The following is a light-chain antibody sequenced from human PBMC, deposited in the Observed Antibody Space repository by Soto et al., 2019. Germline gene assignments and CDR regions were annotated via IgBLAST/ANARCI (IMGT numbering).Light chain of an antibody. CDR3: SSYTSSTTLGVL. V-gene: IGLV2-14*01. CDR1: GSDAGGYNY. CDR2: EVS. J-gene: IGLJ2*01. Sequence: QSALTQPASVSGSPGQSITISCTGTGSDAGGYNYVSWYQQHPGKAPKLMIYEVSNWPSGVSNRFSGSKSGNTASLTISGLQAEDEAAYYCSSYTSSTTLGVLFGGGTKVTVL.